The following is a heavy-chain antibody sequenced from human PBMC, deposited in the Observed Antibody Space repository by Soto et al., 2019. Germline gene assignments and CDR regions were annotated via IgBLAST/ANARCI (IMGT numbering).Heavy chain of an antibody. V-gene: IGHV3-33*01. CDR3: ARGYGWFDP. Sequence: QVQLVESGGGVVQPGRSLRLSCAASGFTFSSYGMHWVRQAPGKGLERVAVLWYDGSNKYYADSVKGRFTISRDNSKNTLYLQMNSLRAEDTAVYYCARGYGWFDPWGQGTLVTVSS. J-gene: IGHJ5*02. CDR2: LWYDGSNK. CDR1: GFTFSSYG. D-gene: IGHD6-13*01.